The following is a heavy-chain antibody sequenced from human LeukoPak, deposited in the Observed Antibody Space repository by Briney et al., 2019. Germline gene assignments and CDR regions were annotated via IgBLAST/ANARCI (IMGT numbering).Heavy chain of an antibody. Sequence: KPSETLSLTCAVSGGSFRGYYWNWIRQPPGKGLEGIGEINHSGSTYYNPSLKSRVTISVRTSKNQFSLKLSSVTAADTAVYYCARLWSTYCSGGSCPHQPNYWGQGTLATVSS. CDR1: GGSFRGYY. D-gene: IGHD2-15*01. J-gene: IGHJ4*02. CDR3: ARLWSTYCSGGSCPHQPNY. CDR2: INHSGST. V-gene: IGHV4-34*01.